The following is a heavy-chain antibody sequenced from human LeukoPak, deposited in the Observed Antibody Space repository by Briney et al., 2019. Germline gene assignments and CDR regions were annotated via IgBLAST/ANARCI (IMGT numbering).Heavy chain of an antibody. Sequence: SETLSLTCAVSGDSISSGGYSWSWIRQPAGKGLEWIGRIYTSGSTNYNPSLKSRVTISVDTSKNQFSLKLSSVTAADTAVYYCARWVVWGSRVFDYWGQGTLVTVSS. CDR3: ARWVVWGSRVFDY. CDR2: IYTSGST. CDR1: GDSISSGGYS. V-gene: IGHV4-61*02. J-gene: IGHJ4*02. D-gene: IGHD3-16*01.